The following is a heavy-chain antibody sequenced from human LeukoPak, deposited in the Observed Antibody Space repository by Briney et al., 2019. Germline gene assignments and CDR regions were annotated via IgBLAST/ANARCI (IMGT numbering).Heavy chain of an antibody. CDR1: GLTFSSYA. CDR2: ITGSGDST. J-gene: IGHJ4*02. D-gene: IGHD3-22*01. Sequence: GGSLRLSCAASGLTFSSYAMNWVRQTPGKGLDWVSSITGSGDSTYYADSVEGRFTISRDNSKNTLYLQMNSLRAEDTAVYYCATLIHYDSSDYPSDYWGQGTLVTVSS. V-gene: IGHV3-23*01. CDR3: ATLIHYDSSDYPSDY.